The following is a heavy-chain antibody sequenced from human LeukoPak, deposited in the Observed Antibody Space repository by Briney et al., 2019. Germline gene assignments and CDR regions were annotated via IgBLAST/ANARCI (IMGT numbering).Heavy chain of an antibody. D-gene: IGHD1-7*01. CDR1: GGSFSGYY. V-gene: IGHV4-34*12. CDR2: IIHSGST. CDR3: AGRNYYRAFDI. Sequence: SETLSLTCAVYGGSFSGYYWSWIRQPPGKGLEWIGEIIHSGSTNYNPSLKSRVIILVDTSKNQFSLKLSSVTAADTAVYYCAGRNYYRAFDIWGQGTMVTVSS. J-gene: IGHJ3*02.